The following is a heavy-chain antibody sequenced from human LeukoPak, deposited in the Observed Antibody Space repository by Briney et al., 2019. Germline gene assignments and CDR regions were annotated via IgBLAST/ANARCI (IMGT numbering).Heavy chain of an antibody. Sequence: GESLQISCQGSGYSFINYWIVWVRQTPGKGLEWMGIIYPDDSDSRYSPSFQGQVTISADKSISTAYLQWSSLKASDTAMYYCARHGLIYGAYMDVWGKGTTVTVSS. CDR1: GYSFINYW. J-gene: IGHJ6*03. V-gene: IGHV5-51*01. CDR3: ARHGLIYGAYMDV. D-gene: IGHD2-8*01. CDR2: IYPDDSDS.